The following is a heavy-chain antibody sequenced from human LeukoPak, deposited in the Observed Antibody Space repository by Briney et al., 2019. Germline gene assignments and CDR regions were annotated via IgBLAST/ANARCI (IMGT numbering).Heavy chain of an antibody. V-gene: IGHV3-21*01. CDR2: IISSSSYI. CDR1: GFTFSSYS. D-gene: IGHD5-18*01. Sequence: GGSLRLSCAASGFTFSSYSMNWVRQAPGKGLEWVSSIISSSSYIYYADSLKGRFTISRDNAKNSLYLQMNSLRAEDTAVYYCARRATSERGHSYGLDYWGQGTLVTVSS. J-gene: IGHJ4*02. CDR3: ARRATSERGHSYGLDY.